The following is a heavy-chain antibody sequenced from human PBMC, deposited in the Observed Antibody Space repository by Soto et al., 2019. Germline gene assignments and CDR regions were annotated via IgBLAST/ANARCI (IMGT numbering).Heavy chain of an antibody. D-gene: IGHD6-13*01. J-gene: IGHJ4*02. CDR2: ISSSSGTI. V-gene: IGHV3-11*01. CDR1: GFTFSDYY. CDR3: ARVTYRSKTDFDY. Sequence: QVQLVESGGGLVKPGGSLRLSCAASGFTFSDYYMTWIRQAPGRGLEWVSYISSSSGTISYANSVKGRFTISRDNAQNSLYLQMTSLRAEDTAVYYCARVTYRSKTDFDYWGQGTLVTVSS.